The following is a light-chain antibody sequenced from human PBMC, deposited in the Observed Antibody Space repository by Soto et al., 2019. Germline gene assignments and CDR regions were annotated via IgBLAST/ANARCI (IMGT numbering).Light chain of an antibody. CDR1: QGINNW. Sequence: EIHLTQSPSSLSASVGDRVTITCRASQGINNWLAWYQQKPERAPKSLIYGASSLQSGVPSRFSGSVSGTHFTLTLTSLQPEDLSTYFRRQDNSSPLTFGGGTKVEIQ. V-gene: IGKV1D-16*01. CDR3: RQDNSSPLT. J-gene: IGKJ4*01. CDR2: GAS.